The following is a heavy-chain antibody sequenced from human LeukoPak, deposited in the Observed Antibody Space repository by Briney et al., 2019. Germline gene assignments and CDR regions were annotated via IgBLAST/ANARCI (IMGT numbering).Heavy chain of an antibody. CDR3: ARGDYVWGSYRYTACFDY. CDR2: IYYSGST. CDR1: GGSISSGDYY. Sequence: SQTLSLTCTVSGGSISSGDYYWRWIRQPPGKGLEWIGYIYYSGSTYYNPSLKSRVTISVDTSKNQFSLKLSSVTAADTAVYYCARGDYVWGSYRYTACFDYWGQGTLVTVSS. J-gene: IGHJ4*02. D-gene: IGHD3-16*02. V-gene: IGHV4-30-4*01.